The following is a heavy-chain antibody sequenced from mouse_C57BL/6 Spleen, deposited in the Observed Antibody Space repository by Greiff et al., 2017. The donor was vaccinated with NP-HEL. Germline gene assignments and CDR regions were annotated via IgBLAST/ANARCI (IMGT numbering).Heavy chain of an antibody. D-gene: IGHD2-1*01. CDR3: AREGPLLWYLWFAY. V-gene: IGHV1-82*01. J-gene: IGHJ3*01. CDR2: IYPGDGDT. CDR1: GYAFSSSW. Sequence: QVQLKESGPELVKPGASVKISCKASGYAFSSSWMNWVKQRPGKGLEWIGRIYPGDGDTNYNGKFKGKATLTADKSSSTAYMQLSSLTSEDSAVYFCAREGPLLWYLWFAYWGQGTLVTVSA.